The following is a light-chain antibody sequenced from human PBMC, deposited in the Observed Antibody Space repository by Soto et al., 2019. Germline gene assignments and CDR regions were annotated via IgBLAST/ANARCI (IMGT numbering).Light chain of an antibody. CDR1: SSDVGGYNY. V-gene: IGLV2-14*01. CDR3: SSYTSSSTHNYV. J-gene: IGLJ1*01. Sequence: QSVLTQPASVSGSPGQWITISCTGTSSDVGGYNYVSWYQQHPGKAPKLMIYDVSNRPSGVSNRFSGSKSGNTASLTISGLQAEDEADYYCSSYTSSSTHNYVFGTGTKLTVL. CDR2: DVS.